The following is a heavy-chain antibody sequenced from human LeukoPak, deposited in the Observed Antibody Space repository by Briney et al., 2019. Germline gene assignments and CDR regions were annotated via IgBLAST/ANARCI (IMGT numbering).Heavy chain of an antibody. J-gene: IGHJ4*02. V-gene: IGHV3-23*01. CDR2: ITGSGDYT. Sequence: GGSLRLSCAASGFTFSSSAMGWVRQAPGKGLEWVSSITGSGDYTYYADSVKGRFTISRDNSKNTLYLQMNSLRAEDTAVYYCARGGSHNRFDYWGQGTLVTVSS. CDR3: ARGGSHNRFDY. CDR1: GFTFSSSA. D-gene: IGHD1-26*01.